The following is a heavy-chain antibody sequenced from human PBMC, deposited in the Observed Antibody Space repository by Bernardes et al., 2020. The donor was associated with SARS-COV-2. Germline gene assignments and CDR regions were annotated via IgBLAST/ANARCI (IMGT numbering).Heavy chain of an antibody. CDR1: GFPFHSYA. CDR2: ISGGGAMT. Sequence: GSLRHSCAASGFPFHSYAMSWVRQAPGMGLVWVSGISGGGAMTYYADSVKGRFTISRDTSRNTVLLQMNSLRPGDTAVYYCAEDVVGDGYHWEYFKDWGQGTMVTVSS. V-gene: IGHV3-23*01. CDR3: AEDVVGDGYHWEYFKD. D-gene: IGHD2-21*01. J-gene: IGHJ1*01.